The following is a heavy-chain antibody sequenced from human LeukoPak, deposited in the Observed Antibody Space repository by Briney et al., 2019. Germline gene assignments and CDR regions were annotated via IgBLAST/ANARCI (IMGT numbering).Heavy chain of an antibody. CDR1: GYTFTSYD. CDR3: ARGIPLVQGSFDY. J-gene: IGHJ4*02. CDR2: MNPNSGNT. Sequence: EASVKVSCKASGYTFTSYDIIWVRQATGRGLEWMGWMNPNSGNTGYAQKFQGRVTITRNTSISTAYMELSSLRSEDTAVYYCARGIPLVQGSFDYWGQGTLVTVSS. D-gene: IGHD6-6*01. V-gene: IGHV1-8*03.